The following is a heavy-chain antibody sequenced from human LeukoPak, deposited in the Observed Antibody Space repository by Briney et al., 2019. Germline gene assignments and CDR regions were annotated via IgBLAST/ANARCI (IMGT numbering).Heavy chain of an antibody. D-gene: IGHD5-18*01. CDR3: GRDPKLGIRGYTYGYIDY. CDR2: INTNTGNP. V-gene: IGHV7-4-1*02. J-gene: IGHJ4*02. CDR1: GYSFTSYA. Sequence: ASVKVSCKTSGYSFTSYALNWVRQAPGQGLEWMGWINTNTGNPTYAQGFAGRYVFSLDTSVNTAYLQISGLKADDTAVYYCGRDPKLGIRGYTYGYIDYWGQGTLVTVSS.